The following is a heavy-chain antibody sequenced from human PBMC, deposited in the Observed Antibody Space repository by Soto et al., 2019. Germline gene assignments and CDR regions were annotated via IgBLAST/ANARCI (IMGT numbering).Heavy chain of an antibody. CDR2: IYHRGST. D-gene: IGHD1-26*01. J-gene: IGHJ6*02. CDR1: GGSISSSNW. Sequence: QVQLQESGPGLVKPSGTLSLTCAVAGGSISSSNWWSWVRQPPGKGLEWIGEIYHRGSTNYNPSLKSRVTISVYKSKHQFSLKLSSVTAADTDVYYCARVSGSYYYVMDVWGQGTTVTVS. V-gene: IGHV4-4*02. CDR3: ARVSGSYYYVMDV.